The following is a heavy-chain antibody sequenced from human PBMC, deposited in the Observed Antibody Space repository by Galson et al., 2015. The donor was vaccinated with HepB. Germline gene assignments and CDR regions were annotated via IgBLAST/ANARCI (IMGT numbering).Heavy chain of an antibody. CDR1: GYTFSRFS. D-gene: IGHD5-24*01. Sequence: SVKVSCKASGYTFSRFSISWLRQAPGQGLEWMGWISGYDVNVRYAQKFQGRLTMTTDTSTSTAHLDLRSVRSDDSAVYYRARGGLVTIGGPPFDYWGQGTLVTVSS. CDR2: ISGYDVNV. CDR3: ARGGLVTIGGPPFDY. V-gene: IGHV1-18*01. J-gene: IGHJ4*02.